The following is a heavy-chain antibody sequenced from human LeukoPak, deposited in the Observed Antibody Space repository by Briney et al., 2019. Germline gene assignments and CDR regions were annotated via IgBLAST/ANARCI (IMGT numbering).Heavy chain of an antibody. CDR3: ARGPSQQGSGYSSGWYRFGVGDYFDY. CDR1: GFTFSSYA. CDR2: IKQDGSEK. D-gene: IGHD6-19*01. Sequence: GGSLRLSCATSGFTFSSYAMSWVRQAPGKGLEWVANIKQDGSEKYYVDSVKGRFTISRDNAKNSLYLQMNSLGVEDTAVYYCARGPSQQGSGYSSGWYRFGVGDYFDYWGQGTLVTVSS. J-gene: IGHJ4*02. V-gene: IGHV3-7*01.